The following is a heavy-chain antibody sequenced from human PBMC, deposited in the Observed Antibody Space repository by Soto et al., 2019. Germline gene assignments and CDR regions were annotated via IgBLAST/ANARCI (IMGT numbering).Heavy chain of an antibody. CDR3: ARGYDWWSGYVYYYYGLDV. V-gene: IGHV1-46*01. D-gene: IGHD3-3*01. CDR1: GYTFTSYY. Sequence: ASVKVSCKASGYTFTSYYMHWVRQAPGQGLEWMGIINPSGGSTSYAQKFQGRVTMTRDTSTSTVYMELSSLRSEDTAVYYCARGYDWWSGYVYYYYGLDVWGQATTVTVAS. J-gene: IGHJ6*02. CDR2: INPSGGST.